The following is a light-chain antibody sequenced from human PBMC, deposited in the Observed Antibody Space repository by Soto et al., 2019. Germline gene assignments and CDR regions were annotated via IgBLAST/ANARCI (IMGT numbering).Light chain of an antibody. J-gene: IGLJ3*02. V-gene: IGLV2-11*01. CDR3: CSYAGSDTLV. CDR2: DVS. Sequence: QSALTQPRSVSGSPGQSVTISCTGTSSDVGGYNYVSWYQQHPGKAPKLMIYDVSKRPSGVPDRFSGSKSGNTASLTISGLQAEDVADYYCCSYAGSDTLVFGGGTKLTVL. CDR1: SSDVGGYNY.